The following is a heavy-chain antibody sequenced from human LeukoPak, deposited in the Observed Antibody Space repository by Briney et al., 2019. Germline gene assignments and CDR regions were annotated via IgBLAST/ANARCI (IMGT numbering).Heavy chain of an antibody. D-gene: IGHD1-26*01. Sequence: GGYLRLSCAASGFTFSSYSMNWVRQAPGKGLEWVSSISSSSSYIYYADSVKGRFTISRDNAKNSLYLQTNSLRAEDTAVYYCARDSSGSFDYWGQGTLVTVSS. V-gene: IGHV3-21*01. CDR2: ISSSSSYI. CDR1: GFTFSSYS. CDR3: ARDSSGSFDY. J-gene: IGHJ4*02.